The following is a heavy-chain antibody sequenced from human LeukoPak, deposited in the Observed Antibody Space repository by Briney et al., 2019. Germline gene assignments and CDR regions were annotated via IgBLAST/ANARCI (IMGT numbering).Heavy chain of an antibody. D-gene: IGHD1-14*01. J-gene: IGHJ4*02. CDR2: INHLGGT. V-gene: IGHV4-34*01. Sequence: SETLSLTCAVYGESFNDHYWNWIRQPPGKGLEWIGEINHLGGTNYNPSLKSRVALSVDTSKNQFSLRLNSVNDADTATYYCARSLTGTYRFAFWSQGTPVLVST. CDR3: ARSLTGTYRFAF. CDR1: GESFNDHY.